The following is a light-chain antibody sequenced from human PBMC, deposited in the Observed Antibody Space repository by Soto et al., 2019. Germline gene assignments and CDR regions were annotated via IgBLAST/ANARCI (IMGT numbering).Light chain of an antibody. V-gene: IGLV6-57*03. CDR2: ENN. J-gene: IGLJ2*01. CDR3: QSYESTSVV. Sequence: NFMLTQPHSVSESPGKTVTISCTRSSGSIASNPVQWLQQRPGRAPTTVIYENNRRPSGVPDRFSGPIDSPSSSAPPSISGLKTEDEADYYCQSYESTSVVFGGGTKLTVL. CDR1: SGSIASNP.